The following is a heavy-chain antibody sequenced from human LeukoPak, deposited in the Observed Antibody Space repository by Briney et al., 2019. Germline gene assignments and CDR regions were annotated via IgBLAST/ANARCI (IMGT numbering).Heavy chain of an antibody. J-gene: IGHJ4*02. CDR2: IIPILGIA. CDR3: ARGGGDCLDY. Sequence: SVKVSCKASGGTFSSYAISWVRQAPGQGLEWMGRIIPILGIANYAQRFQGRVTITADKSTSTAYMELSSLRSEDTAVYYCARGGGDCLDYWGQGTLVTVSS. D-gene: IGHD2-21*01. V-gene: IGHV1-69*04. CDR1: GGTFSSYA.